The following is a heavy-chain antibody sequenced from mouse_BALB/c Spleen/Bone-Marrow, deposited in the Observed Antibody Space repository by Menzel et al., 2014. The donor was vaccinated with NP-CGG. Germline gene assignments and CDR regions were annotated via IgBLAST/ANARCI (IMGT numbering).Heavy chain of an antibody. Sequence: VQVVESGAELVRPGVSAKISCKGSGYTFTDYAMHWVKQSHAKSLEWIGVISTYYGDASYNQKFKGKATMTVDKSSSTAYMELARLTSEDSAIYYCARGGSTMITTFAYWGQGTLVTVS. CDR3: ARGGSTMITTFAY. CDR1: GYTFTDYA. CDR2: ISTYYGDA. V-gene: IGHV1S137*01. J-gene: IGHJ3*01. D-gene: IGHD2-4*01.